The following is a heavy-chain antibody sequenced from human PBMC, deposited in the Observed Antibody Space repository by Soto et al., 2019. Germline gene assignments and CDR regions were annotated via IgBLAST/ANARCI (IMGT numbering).Heavy chain of an antibody. J-gene: IGHJ6*02. Sequence: PSETLSLTCTVSGGSVSSGNYVWSWIRQSPGKGLEWIGFIYKSGSTNYNPSLKSRVIISLDTSENQFSLKLNSVTAADTALYHWARGHFTSGTIRDGTWGLYYYSGLDIWGQGTTVTVSS. V-gene: IGHV4-61*01. CDR1: GGSVSSGNYV. CDR2: IYKSGST. D-gene: IGHD1-1*01. CDR3: ARGHFTSGTIRDGTWGLYYYSGLDI.